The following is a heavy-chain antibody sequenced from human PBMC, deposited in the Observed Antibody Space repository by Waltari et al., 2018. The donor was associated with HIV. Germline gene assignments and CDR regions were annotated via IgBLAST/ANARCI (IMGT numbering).Heavy chain of an antibody. CDR2: IKSNTDGGTT. V-gene: IGHV3-15*01. CDR3: TTYYYDSAGYYPYFDY. Sequence: EVQLVESGGGLVKPGGSLRLSCAASGFTFSNAWMSWVRKAPGQGLEWVGRIKSNTDGGTTDYAAPVKGRFIISRDDSENTLYLQMNSLKTEDTAFYYCTTYYYDSAGYYPYFDYWGQGTLVTVSS. CDR1: GFTFSNAW. J-gene: IGHJ4*02. D-gene: IGHD3-22*01.